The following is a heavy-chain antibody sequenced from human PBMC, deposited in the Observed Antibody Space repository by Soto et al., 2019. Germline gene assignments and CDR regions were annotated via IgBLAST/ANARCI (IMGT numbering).Heavy chain of an antibody. J-gene: IGHJ4*02. CDR1: GGSFSGYY. Sequence: SETLSLTCAVYGGSFSGYYWSWIRQPPGKGLEWIGESNHSGSTNYNPSLKSRVTISVDTSKNQFSLKLSSVTAADTAVYYCAIHGSYYDFWSGYYPSQTSTFDYWGQGTLVTVSS. CDR3: AIHGSYYDFWSGYYPSQTSTFDY. D-gene: IGHD3-3*01. V-gene: IGHV4-34*01. CDR2: SNHSGST.